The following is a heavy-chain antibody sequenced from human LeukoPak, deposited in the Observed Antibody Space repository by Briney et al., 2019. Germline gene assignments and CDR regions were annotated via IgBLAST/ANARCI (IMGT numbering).Heavy chain of an antibody. CDR1: GGTYSSYA. D-gene: IGHD6-6*01. V-gene: IGHV1-69*01. CDR2: IIPIFGTA. J-gene: IGHJ6*02. Sequence: SVKVSCKASGGTYSSYAISWVRQAPGQGLEWMGGIIPIFGTANYAQKFQGRVTITADESTSTAYMELSSLRSEDTAVYYCASTSSGDYYYYYGMDVWGQGTTVTVSS. CDR3: ASTSSGDYYYYYGMDV.